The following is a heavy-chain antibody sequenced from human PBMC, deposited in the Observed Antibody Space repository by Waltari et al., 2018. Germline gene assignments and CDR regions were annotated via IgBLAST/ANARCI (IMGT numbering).Heavy chain of an antibody. CDR3: AKGTSGYTSSAADY. V-gene: IGHV3-23*01. J-gene: IGHJ4*02. D-gene: IGHD5-12*01. CDR1: VFTFGVLA. Sequence: EVQLLESGGGLVQPGGFLRRPCAVSVFTFGVLAWHLLRQAPGKGLEWVSVVNDDGGSTYYGDSVRGRFATSRDSSKNTVYLQMNSLRAEDTALYYCAKGTSGYTSSAADYWGQGVLVTVSS. CDR2: VNDDGGST.